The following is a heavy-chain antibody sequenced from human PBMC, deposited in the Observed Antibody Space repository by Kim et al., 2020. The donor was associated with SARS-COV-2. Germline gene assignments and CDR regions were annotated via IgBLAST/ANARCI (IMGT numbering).Heavy chain of an antibody. V-gene: IGHV4-4*02. CDR3: ASYTPARYYFDY. J-gene: IGHJ4*02. Sequence: NYNPSLKSRVTISVDKSKNQFSLKRSSVTAADTAVYYCASYTPARYYFDYWGQGTLVTVSS. D-gene: IGHD2-15*01.